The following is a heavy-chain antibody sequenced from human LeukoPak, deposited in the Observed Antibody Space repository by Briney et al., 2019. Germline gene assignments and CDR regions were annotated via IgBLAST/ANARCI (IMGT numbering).Heavy chain of an antibody. CDR1: GYTFTGYY. Sequence: ASVKVSCKASGYTFTGYYMHWVRQAPGQGLEWMGWINPNSGGTNYAQKFQGRVTMTRDTSISTAYMELSRLRSDDTAVYYCARSGYSSSWYGTSPADYWGQGTLVTVSS. CDR2: INPNSGGT. J-gene: IGHJ4*02. CDR3: ARSGYSSSWYGTSPADY. D-gene: IGHD6-13*01. V-gene: IGHV1-2*02.